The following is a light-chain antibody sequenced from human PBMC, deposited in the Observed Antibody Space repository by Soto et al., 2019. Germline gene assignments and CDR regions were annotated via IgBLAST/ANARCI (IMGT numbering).Light chain of an antibody. V-gene: IGKV1-39*01. CDR2: AAS. J-gene: IGKJ1*01. CDR3: QQSFKTPWA. CDR1: QTISNY. Sequence: DIQMTQSPSSLSASVGDRITITCRASQTISNYLNWFQQKPGKAPKLLISAASSLQSGVPSRFSGSGSGTDFTLSINDLQPEDFAVDYCQQSFKTPWAFGQGTKVEIK.